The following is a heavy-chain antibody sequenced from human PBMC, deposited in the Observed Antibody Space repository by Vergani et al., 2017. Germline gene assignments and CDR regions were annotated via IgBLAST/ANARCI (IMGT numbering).Heavy chain of an antibody. CDR1: GGSISSYY. V-gene: IGHV4-59*01. CDR3: AREAYFDY. J-gene: IGHJ4*02. CDR2: IYYSGST. Sequence: QVQLQESGPGLVKPSETLFLTCTVSGGSISSYYWSWIRQPPGKGLEWIGYIYYSGSTNYNPSLKSRVTISVDTSKNQFSLKLSSVTAADTAVYYCAREAYFDYWGQGTLVTVSS.